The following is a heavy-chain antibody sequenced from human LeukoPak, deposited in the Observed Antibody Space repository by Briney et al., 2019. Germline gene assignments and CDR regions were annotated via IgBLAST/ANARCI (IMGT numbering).Heavy chain of an antibody. CDR2: ISSSGSYI. J-gene: IGHJ5*02. CDR3: ARDCRFGANGLDP. Sequence: GGSLRLSCAASGFTFSSYSMNWVRQAPGKGLEWVSSISSSGSYIYYADSVKGRFTISRDNAKNSPYLQMNSLRAEDTAVYYCARDCRFGANGLDPWGQGTLVTVSS. CDR1: GFTFSSYS. D-gene: IGHD3-10*01. V-gene: IGHV3-21*01.